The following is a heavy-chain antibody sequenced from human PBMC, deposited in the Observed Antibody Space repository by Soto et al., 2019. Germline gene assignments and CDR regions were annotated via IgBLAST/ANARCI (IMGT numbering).Heavy chain of an antibody. CDR1: GGAVYADGYF. CDR2: IYYSGTT. CDR3: VRRSGGRCYNY. V-gene: IGHV4-39*01. J-gene: IGHJ4*02. D-gene: IGHD2-15*01. Sequence: QLQLQESGPGVVKPLETLSLICTVSGGAVYADGYFWGWIRQPPGKGLEWIGNIYYSGTTYYTPFLKSRVSMSIDTSTDQFSLEMNSVTAADTAVYYCVRRSGGRCYNYWGEGTLVTVSS.